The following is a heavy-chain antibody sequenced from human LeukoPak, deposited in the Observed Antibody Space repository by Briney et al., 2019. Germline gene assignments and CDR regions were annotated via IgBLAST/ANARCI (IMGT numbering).Heavy chain of an antibody. Sequence: GGSLRLSCAASGFTFSSYAMHWVRQAPGKGLEWVAVISYDGSNKYYADSAKGRFTISRDNSKNTLYLQMNSLRAEDTAVYYCARATGGRLRFGELLWTFDYWGQGTLVTVSS. CDR3: ARATGGRLRFGELLWTFDY. V-gene: IGHV3-30-3*01. J-gene: IGHJ4*02. D-gene: IGHD3-10*01. CDR2: ISYDGSNK. CDR1: GFTFSSYA.